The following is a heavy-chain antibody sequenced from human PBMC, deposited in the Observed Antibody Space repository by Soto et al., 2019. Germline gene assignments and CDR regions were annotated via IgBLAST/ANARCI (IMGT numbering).Heavy chain of an antibody. CDR1: GYTFTSYG. CDR2: INPNSGGT. D-gene: IGHD4-17*01. CDR3: ARAIYGGNPPRGY. J-gene: IGHJ4*02. V-gene: IGHV1-2*02. Sequence: ASVKVSCKASGYTFTSYGISWVRQAPGQGLEWMGWINPNSGGTNYAQKFQGRVTMTRDTSISTAYMELSRLRSDDTAVYYCARAIYGGNPPRGYWGQGTLVTVSS.